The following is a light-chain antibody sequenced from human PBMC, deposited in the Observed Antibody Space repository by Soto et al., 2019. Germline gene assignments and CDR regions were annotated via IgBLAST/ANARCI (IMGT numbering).Light chain of an antibody. CDR2: EVT. CDR3: SSYAGSSNVV. V-gene: IGLV2-8*01. Sequence: QSALTQPPSASGSPGQSVTISCTGTSSDIGGYNYVSWYQQHPGKAPKLIIYEVTKRPSGVPDRFSGSKSGNTASLAVSGLQAEDEADYYCSSYAGSSNVVFGGGTKLTVL. CDR1: SSDIGGYNY. J-gene: IGLJ2*01.